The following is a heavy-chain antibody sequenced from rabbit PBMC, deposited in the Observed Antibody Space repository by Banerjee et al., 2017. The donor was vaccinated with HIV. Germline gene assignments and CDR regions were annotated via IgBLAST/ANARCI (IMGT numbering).Heavy chain of an antibody. CDR1: GFSFSSSYW. J-gene: IGHJ4*01. D-gene: IGHD4-1*01. Sequence: QEQLEESGGDLVKPEGSLTLTCTASGFSFSSSYWICWVRQAPGKGLEWIGCIDLFFGSTYYATWVNGRFTISSHNAQNTLYLQLNSLIAADTATYFCVRVNSGLNLWGPGTLVTVS. V-gene: IGHV1S45*01. CDR3: VRVNSGLNL. CDR2: IDLFFGST.